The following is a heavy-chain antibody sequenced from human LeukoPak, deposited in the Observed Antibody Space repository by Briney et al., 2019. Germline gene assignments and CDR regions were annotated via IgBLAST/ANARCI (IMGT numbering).Heavy chain of an antibody. CDR3: ARGRGPAACGY. CDR2: IYHSGST. Sequence: SETLSLTCAVSGYSISSGYYWGWIRQPPGKGPEWIGSIYHSGSTYYNPSLKSQVTISVDTSKNQFSLKLSSVTAADTAVYYCARGRGPAACGYWGQGTLGTVSS. V-gene: IGHV4-38-2*01. D-gene: IGHD2-2*01. CDR1: GYSISSGYY. J-gene: IGHJ4*02.